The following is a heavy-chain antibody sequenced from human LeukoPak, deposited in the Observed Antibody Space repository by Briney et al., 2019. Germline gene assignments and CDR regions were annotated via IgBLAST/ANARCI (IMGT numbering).Heavy chain of an antibody. CDR1: GGTFSSYA. CDR3: ARGGSSHYYYYMDV. Sequence: ASVKVSCKASGGTFSSYAISWVRQAPGQGLEWMGGIIPIFGTANYAQKFQGRVTITADESTSTAYMELSSLRSEDTAVYYCARGGSSHYYYYMDVWGKGTTVTVSS. J-gene: IGHJ6*03. V-gene: IGHV1-69*13. CDR2: IIPIFGTA. D-gene: IGHD6-13*01.